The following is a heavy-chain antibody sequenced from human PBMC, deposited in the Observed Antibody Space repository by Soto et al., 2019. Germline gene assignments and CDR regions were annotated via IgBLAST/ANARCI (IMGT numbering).Heavy chain of an antibody. D-gene: IGHD3-3*01. CDR1: GFTFSSYS. V-gene: IGHV3-21*01. J-gene: IGHJ3*02. CDR3: ARSDFWSGYRAHDAFDI. CDR2: ISSSSSYI. Sequence: GGSLRLSCAASGFTFSSYSMNWVRQAPGKGLEWVSSISSSSSYIYYADSVKGRFTISRDNAKNSLYLQMNSLRAEDTAVYYCARSDFWSGYRAHDAFDIWGQGTMVTVSS.